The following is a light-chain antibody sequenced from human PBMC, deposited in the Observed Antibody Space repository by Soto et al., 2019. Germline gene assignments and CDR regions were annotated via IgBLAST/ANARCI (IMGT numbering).Light chain of an antibody. CDR3: QQSYRTPWT. Sequence: DLQMTQSPSSLSASVGDRVTITCRASQSISSYLNWYQQKPGKAPKLLIYAASSLQSGGPSRFSGSGSGTDFNLTISSLQPEDFATYYCQQSYRTPWTFGQGTKVEIK. CDR1: QSISSY. CDR2: AAS. V-gene: IGKV1-39*01. J-gene: IGKJ1*01.